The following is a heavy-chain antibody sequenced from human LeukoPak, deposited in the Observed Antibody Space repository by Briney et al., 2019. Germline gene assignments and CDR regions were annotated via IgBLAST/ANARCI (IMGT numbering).Heavy chain of an antibody. CDR3: ARDEGLYYFDY. J-gene: IGHJ4*02. CDR1: GGSISSYY. Sequence: PSETLSLTCTVSGGSISSYYWSWIRQPPGKGLEWIGYIYYSGSTNYNPSLKSRVTISVDTSKNQFSLKLSSVTAADTAVYYCARDEGLYYFDYWGQGTLVTVSS. V-gene: IGHV4-59*01. CDR2: IYYSGST.